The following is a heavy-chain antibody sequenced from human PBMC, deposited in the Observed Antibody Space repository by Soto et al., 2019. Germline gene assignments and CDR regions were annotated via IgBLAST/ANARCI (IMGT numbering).Heavy chain of an antibody. CDR3: ASLSLGSGYYH. Sequence: GASVKVSCKASGYTLTNYLIHWVRQAPGQRLEWMGWINVGSSNTKYSQIFQGRVTITRDTSASTAYMELSSLRSEDTAVYYCASLSLGSGYYHWGQGTLVTVSS. CDR2: INVGSSNT. J-gene: IGHJ5*02. V-gene: IGHV1-3*01. D-gene: IGHD3-3*01. CDR1: GYTLTNYL.